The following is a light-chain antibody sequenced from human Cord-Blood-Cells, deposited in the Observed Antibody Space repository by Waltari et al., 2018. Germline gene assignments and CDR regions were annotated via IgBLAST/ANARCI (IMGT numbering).Light chain of an antibody. V-gene: IGKV1-13*02. J-gene: IGKJ1*01. CDR3: QQFNSYPQT. Sequence: AIQLTQSPSSLSASVGDRVTITCRASQGISSALAWYQQKPGKAPKLLIYDASSLESGVPSRFSGSGSGTDFTLTISSLQPEEFATYYCQQFNSYPQTFGQGTKVEIK. CDR1: QGISSA. CDR2: DAS.